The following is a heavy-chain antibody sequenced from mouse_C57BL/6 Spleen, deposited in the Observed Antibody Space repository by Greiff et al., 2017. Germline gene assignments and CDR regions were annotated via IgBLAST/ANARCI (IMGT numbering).Heavy chain of an antibody. V-gene: IGHV1-59*01. CDR2: IDPSDSYT. CDR3: ARTLDYYGSSYRYFDV. CDR1: GYTFTSYW. Sequence: QVQLQQPGAELVRPGPSVKLSCKASGYTFTSYWMHWVKQRPGQGLEWIGVIDPSDSYTNYNQKFKGKATLTVDTSSSTAYMQLSSLTSEDSAVYYCARTLDYYGSSYRYFDVWGTGTTVTVSS. D-gene: IGHD1-1*01. J-gene: IGHJ1*03.